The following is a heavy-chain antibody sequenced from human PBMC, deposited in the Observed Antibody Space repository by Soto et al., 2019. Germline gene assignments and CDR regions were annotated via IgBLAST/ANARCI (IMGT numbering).Heavy chain of an antibody. CDR1: GGTFSSYA. Sequence: QVQLVQSGAEVKKPGSSVKVSCKASGGTFSSYAISWVRQAPGQGLEWMGGIIPIFGTANYAQKFQGRVTITADKPTSTAYMELSSLRSEDTAVYYCAGVRGLVIITTGYCDYWGQGTLVTVSS. V-gene: IGHV1-69*06. CDR2: IIPIFGTA. CDR3: AGVRGLVIITTGYCDY. D-gene: IGHD3-9*01. J-gene: IGHJ4*02.